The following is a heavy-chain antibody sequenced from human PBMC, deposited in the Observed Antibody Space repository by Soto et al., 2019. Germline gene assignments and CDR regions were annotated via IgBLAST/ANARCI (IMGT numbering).Heavy chain of an antibody. CDR2: ISGSGGST. Sequence: GGSLRLSCAASGFTFSSYAMSWVRQAPGKGLEWVSAISGSGGSTYYADSVKGRFTISRDNSKNTPYLQMNSLRAEDTAVYYCAKRGPESTTIFGVVITYYYGMDVWGQGTTVTVSS. J-gene: IGHJ6*02. D-gene: IGHD3-3*01. V-gene: IGHV3-23*01. CDR1: GFTFSSYA. CDR3: AKRGPESTTIFGVVITYYYGMDV.